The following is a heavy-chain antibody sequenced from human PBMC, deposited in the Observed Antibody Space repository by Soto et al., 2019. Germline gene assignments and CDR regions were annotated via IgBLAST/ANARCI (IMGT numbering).Heavy chain of an antibody. CDR1: GFTFSNYA. J-gene: IGHJ4*02. CDR3: TKDYYFAS. CDR2: INIVGGGT. Sequence: EVQLLESGGGLVQPGGSLRLSCAASGFTFSNYAMSWVRQAPGKALEWVSSINIVGGGTNYADSVRGRFTISRDDSKNTLFLQMNSPRAEDTAVYYCTKDYYFASWGQGTLVTVSS. V-gene: IGHV3-23*01.